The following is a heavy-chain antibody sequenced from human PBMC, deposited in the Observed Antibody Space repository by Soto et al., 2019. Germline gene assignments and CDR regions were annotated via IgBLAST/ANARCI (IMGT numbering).Heavy chain of an antibody. CDR3: ASEFYQISGYCDY. CDR2: ISAYSGNT. CDR1: GYTFSSYG. J-gene: IGHJ4*02. D-gene: IGHD3-22*01. V-gene: IGHV1-18*01. Sequence: QVQLVQSGAEVKKPGASVKVSCKAYGYTFSSYGLSWVRQAPGQGLEWMGWISAYSGNTVYTQRFKGRLTMATDTSTGTAYMELRSLRSDDTAVYYCASEFYQISGYCDYWGQGTLVTVSS.